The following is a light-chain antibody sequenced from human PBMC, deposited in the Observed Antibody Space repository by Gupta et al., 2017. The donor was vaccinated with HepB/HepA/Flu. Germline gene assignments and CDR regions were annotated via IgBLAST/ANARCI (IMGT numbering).Light chain of an antibody. CDR1: QSISSY. J-gene: IGKJ4*01. Sequence: DIQMTQSPSSLSASVGDRVTITCRASQSISSYLNWYQQKPGKAPKLLIYAASRLQSGVPSRFSGSGSGTDFTLTIIRLQPEDFATYYCQERYSTPLTFGGGTKVEIK. CDR3: QERYSTPLT. V-gene: IGKV1-39*01. CDR2: AAS.